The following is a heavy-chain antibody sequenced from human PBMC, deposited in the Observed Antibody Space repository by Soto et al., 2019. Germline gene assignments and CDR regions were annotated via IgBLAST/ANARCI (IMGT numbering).Heavy chain of an antibody. D-gene: IGHD4-17*01. CDR3: AKDTPDYGCNSFPYYFDY. CDR1: GFTFSSYA. Sequence: EVQLLESGGGLVQPGGSLRLSCAASGFTFSSYAMSWVRQAPGKGLEWVSAISGSGGSTYYADSVKGRFTISRDNSKNTLYLQMNSLRAEDTAVYYCAKDTPDYGCNSFPYYFDYWGQGTLVTVSS. CDR2: ISGSGGST. V-gene: IGHV3-23*01. J-gene: IGHJ4*02.